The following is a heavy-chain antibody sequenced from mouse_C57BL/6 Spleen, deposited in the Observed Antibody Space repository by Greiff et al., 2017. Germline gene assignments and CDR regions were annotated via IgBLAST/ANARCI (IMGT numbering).Heavy chain of an antibody. D-gene: IGHD1-1*01. CDR2: ISSVGSYT. Sequence: EVKLEESGGDLVKPGGSLKLSCAASGFTFSSYGMSWVRQTPDKRLEWVATISSVGSYTYYPDSVKGRFTISRDNAKNTLYLQMSSLQSEDTAMYYCARPYYSGSSPTWSFDVWGTGTTVTVSS. CDR3: ARPYYSGSSPTWSFDV. J-gene: IGHJ1*03. CDR1: GFTFSSYG. V-gene: IGHV5-6*02.